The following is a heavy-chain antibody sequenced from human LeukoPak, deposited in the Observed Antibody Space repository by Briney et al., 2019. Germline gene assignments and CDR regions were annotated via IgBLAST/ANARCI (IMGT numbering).Heavy chain of an antibody. J-gene: IGHJ6*04. CDR3: ARKDYGGYAYYYYGLDV. V-gene: IGHV3-48*03. Sequence: QTGGSLRPSCAASGFTFSSYEMNWVRQAPGKGLKWVSYISSSGSTKYYADSVKGRFTISRDNAKNSLYLQMNSLRAEDTAVYYCARKDYGGYAYYYYGLDVWGKGTTVTVSS. CDR2: ISSSGSTK. CDR1: GFTFSSYE. D-gene: IGHD5-12*01.